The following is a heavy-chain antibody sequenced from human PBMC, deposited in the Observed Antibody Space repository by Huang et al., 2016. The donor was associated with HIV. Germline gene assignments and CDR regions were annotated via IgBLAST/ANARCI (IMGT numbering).Heavy chain of an antibody. CDR2: INPKRGGT. CDR3: ARDWSFGSSTSPAD. J-gene: IGHJ4*02. V-gene: IGHV1-2*02. D-gene: IGHD6-6*01. CDR1: GYTFTDSN. Sequence: QVQLVQSGAEVKNPGASVRVSCKASGYTFTDSNIHWVRQAPGQGLEWMGCINPKRGGTSYAQRYQGRVTMTRDTTISTVRMGLRRIQSDDTAVYFCARDWSFGSSTSPADWGQGTLVTVSS.